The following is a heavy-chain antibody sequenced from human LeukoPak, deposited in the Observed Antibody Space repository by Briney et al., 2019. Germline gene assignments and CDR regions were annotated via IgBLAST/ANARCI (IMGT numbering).Heavy chain of an antibody. CDR1: GFTFDDYA. J-gene: IGHJ1*01. CDR3: AKDFFPSGSPWLGFFQQ. V-gene: IGHV3-43D*04. CDR2: ISWDAGRT. Sequence: GGSLRLSCAASGFTFDDYAMHWVRQAPGKGLEWVSLISWDAGRTYYADSVKGRFTISRDNSKNSLYLQMNSLRAEDTAFYYCAKDFFPSGSPWLGFFQQWGQGTLDTVSS. D-gene: IGHD3-10*01.